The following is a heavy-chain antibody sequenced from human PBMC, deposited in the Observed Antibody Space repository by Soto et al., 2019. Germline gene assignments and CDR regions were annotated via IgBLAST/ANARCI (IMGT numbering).Heavy chain of an antibody. V-gene: IGHV3-23*01. D-gene: IGHD3-22*01. CDR1: GFTFSSYA. CDR3: AKGKYHYDSSAYPFDY. Sequence: GGSLRLSCAASGFTFSSYAVSWARQTPGKGLEWVSTISASGAYTYYADSVKGRFTISRDNSKNTLDLQMNSLTAEDTAVYYCAKGKYHYDSSAYPFDYWGRGTLVTVSS. CDR2: ISASGAYT. J-gene: IGHJ4*02.